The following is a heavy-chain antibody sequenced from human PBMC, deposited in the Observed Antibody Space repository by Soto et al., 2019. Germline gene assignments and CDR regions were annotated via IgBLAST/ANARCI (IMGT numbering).Heavy chain of an antibody. J-gene: IGHJ4*02. V-gene: IGHV4-30-2*06. D-gene: IGHD3-22*01. CDR1: GGSISSGGFS. Sequence: PSETLSLTCAVSGGSISSGGFSWSWIRQSPGKGLELIGYIYYSGNTYYNPSHKSRVTISVDRSKNEFSLRLSSVTAADTAVYYCARATFIRKGYYDATDYYYFDYWGQGTLVTVSS. CDR3: ARATFIRKGYYDATDYYYFDY. CDR2: IYYSGNT.